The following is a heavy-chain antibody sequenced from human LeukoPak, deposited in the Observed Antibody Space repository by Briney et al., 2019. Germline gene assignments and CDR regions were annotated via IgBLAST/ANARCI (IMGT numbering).Heavy chain of an antibody. CDR2: INQSGSVK. D-gene: IGHD5-12*01. Sequence: GGSLRLSCAASGFTFRSYWMSWVRQAPGKGLEWVANINQSGSVKYYVDSVKGRFTISRDDAKNSLYVQMNSLRDEDTAVYYCARVGYSGWNLEYWGQGTLVTVSS. J-gene: IGHJ4*02. CDR3: ARVGYSGWNLEY. CDR1: GFTFRSYW. V-gene: IGHV3-7*01.